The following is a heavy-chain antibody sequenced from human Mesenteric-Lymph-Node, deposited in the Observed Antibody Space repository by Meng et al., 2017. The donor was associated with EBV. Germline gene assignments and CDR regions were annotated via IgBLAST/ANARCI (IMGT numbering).Heavy chain of an antibody. D-gene: IGHD2-15*01. CDR1: GFSLSTSGMG. CDR2: IRWDDDK. V-gene: IGHV2-5*02. J-gene: IGHJ5*02. CDR3: AQWRGCTWPGWFDP. Sequence: QISLQESGPTLVKPTQTLTLTCTFSGFSLSTSGMGVAWIRQSPGKALEWLALIRWDDDKRYSPSLKSRLTITKDTSENQVVLMMINMDPVDTATYHCAQWRGCTWPGWFDPWGQGSLVTVSS.